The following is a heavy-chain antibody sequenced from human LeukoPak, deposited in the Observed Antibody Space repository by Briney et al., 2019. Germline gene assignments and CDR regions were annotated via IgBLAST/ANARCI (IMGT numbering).Heavy chain of an antibody. CDR3: ARQRMVDV. J-gene: IGHJ6*04. CDR2: IKKDGSEK. D-gene: IGHD2-15*01. CDR1: GFTFSSYW. Sequence: GGFLRLSCAASGFTFSSYWMSWGRQAPGKGLEWVASIKKDGSEKNYVDSVKGRFTISRDNAKNSLYLQMNSLRAEDTAIYYCARQRMVDVWGKGTTVIVSS. V-gene: IGHV3-7*03.